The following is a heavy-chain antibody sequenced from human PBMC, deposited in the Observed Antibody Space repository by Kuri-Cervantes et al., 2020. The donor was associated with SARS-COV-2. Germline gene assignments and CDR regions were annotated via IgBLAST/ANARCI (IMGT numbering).Heavy chain of an antibody. D-gene: IGHD2-8*02. CDR1: GGSISSYH. J-gene: IGHJ3*02. Sequence: SETLSLTCTVSGGSISSYHWSWIRQPPGKGLEWIGYIYYSGSTNYNPSLKSRVTISVDTSKNQFSLKLSSVTAADTAVYYCAGVPANWWKGAFDIWGQGTMVTVSS. V-gene: IGHV4-59*01. CDR3: AGVPANWWKGAFDI. CDR2: IYYSGST.